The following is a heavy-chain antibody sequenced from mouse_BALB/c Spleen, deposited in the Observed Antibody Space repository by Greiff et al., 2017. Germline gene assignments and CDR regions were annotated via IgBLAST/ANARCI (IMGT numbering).Heavy chain of an antibody. J-gene: IGHJ2*01. Sequence: EVKLMESGPSLVKPSQTLSLTCSVTGDSITSGYWNWIRKFPGNKLEYMGYISYSGSTYYNPSLKSRISITRDTSKNQYYLQLNSVTTEDTATYYCARCYGSSHYFDYWGQGTTLTVSS. CDR1: GDSITSGY. CDR2: ISYSGST. V-gene: IGHV3-8*02. CDR3: ARCYGSSHYFDY. D-gene: IGHD1-1*01.